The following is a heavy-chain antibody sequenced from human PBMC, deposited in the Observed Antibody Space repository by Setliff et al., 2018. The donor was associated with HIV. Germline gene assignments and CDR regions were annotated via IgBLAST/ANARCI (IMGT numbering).Heavy chain of an antibody. J-gene: IGHJ3*02. Sequence: GGSLSLSCAASGFTFSSFGMHWVRQAPGKGLEWVSSISSTSTYIYYADSVKGRFTISRDDAKNSLYLQMNILRAEDTAVYYCATWPTESLNALDIWGQVTMVTVSS. CDR3: ATWPTESLNALDI. V-gene: IGHV3-21*06. CDR2: ISSTSTYI. CDR1: GFTFSSFG.